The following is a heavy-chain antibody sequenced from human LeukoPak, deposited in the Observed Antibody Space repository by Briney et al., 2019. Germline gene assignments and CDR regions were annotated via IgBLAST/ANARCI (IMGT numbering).Heavy chain of an antibody. CDR1: GYTFTGYY. J-gene: IGHJ4*02. Sequence: GASVKVSCKASGYTFTGYYMHWVRQAPGQGLEWMGWINPNSGGTNYAQKFQGRVTMTRDTSISTAYMELSRLRSDDTAVYYCASNVFDYYDSSGYAPYFGYWGQGTLVTVSS. V-gene: IGHV1-2*02. D-gene: IGHD3-22*01. CDR3: ASNVFDYYDSSGYAPYFGY. CDR2: INPNSGGT.